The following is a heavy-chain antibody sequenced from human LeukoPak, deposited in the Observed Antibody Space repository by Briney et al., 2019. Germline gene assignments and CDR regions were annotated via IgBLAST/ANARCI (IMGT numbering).Heavy chain of an antibody. CDR1: GGSISSSSYY. D-gene: IGHD4-23*01. CDR2: IYYSGST. Sequence: SEALSLPLPVSGGSISSSSYYWGWIRAPRGKGLEWIGSIYYSGSTYYNPYLKSRVTISVDTSKNQFSLKLSSVTAADTAVYYCAGVLIYGGNRGDAFDIWGQGTMVTVSS. V-gene: IGHV4-39*07. J-gene: IGHJ3*02. CDR3: AGVLIYGGNRGDAFDI.